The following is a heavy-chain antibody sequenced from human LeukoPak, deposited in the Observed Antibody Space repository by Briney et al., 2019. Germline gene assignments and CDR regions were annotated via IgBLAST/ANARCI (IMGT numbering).Heavy chain of an antibody. Sequence: GASVKVSCKASGGTFSSYAISWVRQAPGQGLEWMGGIIPIFGTANYAQKFQARVTITADESTSTAYMELSSLRSEDTAVYYCAEEDIVVVPAAHYYYGMDVWGQGTTVTVSS. CDR1: GGTFSSYA. V-gene: IGHV1-69*13. CDR3: AEEDIVVVPAAHYYYGMDV. CDR2: IIPIFGTA. D-gene: IGHD2-2*01. J-gene: IGHJ6*02.